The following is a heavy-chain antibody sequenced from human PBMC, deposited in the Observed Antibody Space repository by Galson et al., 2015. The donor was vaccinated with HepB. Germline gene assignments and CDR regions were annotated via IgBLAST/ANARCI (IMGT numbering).Heavy chain of an antibody. CDR2: IIPIFGTA. V-gene: IGHV1-69*13. J-gene: IGHJ3*02. D-gene: IGHD3-22*01. CDR1: GGTFSSYA. CDR3: AAGGYYDSSGYYDDAFDI. Sequence: SVKVSCKASGGTFSSYAISWVRQAPGQGLGWMGGIIPIFGTANYAQKFQGRVTITADESTSTAYMELSSLRSEDTAVYYCAAGGYYDSSGYYDDAFDIWGQGTMVTVSS.